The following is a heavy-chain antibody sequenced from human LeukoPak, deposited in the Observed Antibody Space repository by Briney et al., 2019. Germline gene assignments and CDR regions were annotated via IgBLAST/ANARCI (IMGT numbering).Heavy chain of an antibody. D-gene: IGHD3-3*01. V-gene: IGHV1-69*06. CDR1: GGTFSSYA. J-gene: IGHJ6*03. CDR3: ARANYDFWSGYYNYYYYLDV. Sequence: SVKVSCKASGGTFSSYAISWVRQAPGQGLEWMGGIIPIFGTANYAQKFQGRVTITADKSTSTAYMELSSLRSVDTAVYYCARANYDFWSGYYNYYYYLDVWGKGTTVTVSS. CDR2: IIPIFGTA.